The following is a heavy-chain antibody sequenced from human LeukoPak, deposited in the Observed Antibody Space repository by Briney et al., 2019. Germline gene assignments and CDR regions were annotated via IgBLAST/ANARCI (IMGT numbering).Heavy chain of an antibody. CDR3: ARWVDSSGYYVYFDY. D-gene: IGHD3-22*01. Sequence: ASVKVSCKASGYTFTGYYMHWVRQAPGQGLEWMGWINPNSGGTNYAQKFHGRVTMTRDTSISTAYMELSRLRSDDTAVYYCARWVDSSGYYVYFDYWGQGSLVAVSS. V-gene: IGHV1-2*02. CDR1: GYTFTGYY. J-gene: IGHJ4*02. CDR2: INPNSGGT.